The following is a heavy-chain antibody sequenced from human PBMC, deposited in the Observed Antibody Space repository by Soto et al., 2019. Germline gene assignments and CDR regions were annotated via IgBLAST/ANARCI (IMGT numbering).Heavy chain of an antibody. CDR3: AKGDGYCTNGVCYGVDY. J-gene: IGHJ4*02. Sequence: GSLRLSCAASGFTLSSYGMHWVRQAPVKGLEWVAVISYDGSNKYYADSVKGRFTISRDNSKNTLYLQMNSLRAEDTAVYYCAKGDGYCTNGVCYGVDYWGQGTLVTV. CDR2: ISYDGSNK. D-gene: IGHD2-8*01. CDR1: GFTLSSYG. V-gene: IGHV3-30*18.